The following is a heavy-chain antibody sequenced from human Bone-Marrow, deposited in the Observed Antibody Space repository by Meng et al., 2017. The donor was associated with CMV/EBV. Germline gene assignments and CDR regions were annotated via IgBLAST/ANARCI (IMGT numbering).Heavy chain of an antibody. CDR1: GGTFSSYA. D-gene: IGHD2-2*02. Sequence: SVKLSCKASGGTFSSYAISWVRQAPGQGLEWMGGIIPILGIANYAQKFQGRVTITADKSTSTAYMELSSLRSEDMAVYYCARVGLGYCSSTSCYTFDYWGQGTLVTVSS. J-gene: IGHJ4*02. V-gene: IGHV1-69*10. CDR2: IIPILGIA. CDR3: ARVGLGYCSSTSCYTFDY.